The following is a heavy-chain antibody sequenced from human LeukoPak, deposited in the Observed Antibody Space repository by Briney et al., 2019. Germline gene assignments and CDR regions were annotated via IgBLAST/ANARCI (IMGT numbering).Heavy chain of an antibody. Sequence: GGSLRLSWAAAGFIFSRYTMYWVRQAPGKGLEYVSVINSDGGSTYYAKSVKGRFTISRDNSKNTLYLEMNSLRNEDTAVYYCARENQSPSYYYYYYSIDVWGKGTTVTISS. V-gene: IGHV3-64*01. CDR2: INSDGGST. CDR3: ARENQSPSYYYYYYSIDV. J-gene: IGHJ6*03. CDR1: GFIFSRYT.